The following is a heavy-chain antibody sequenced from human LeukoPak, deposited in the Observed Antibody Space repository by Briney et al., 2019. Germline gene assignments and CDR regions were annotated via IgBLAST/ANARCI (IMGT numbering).Heavy chain of an antibody. J-gene: IGHJ3*02. CDR2: INHSGST. CDR3: ARATRSHYDSSGYPLAYAFDI. V-gene: IGHV4-34*01. Sequence: PSETLSLTCAVYGGSFSGYYWSWIRQPPGKGLEWIGEINHSGSTNYNPSLKSRVTISVDTSKNQFSLKLSSVTAADTAVYYCARATRSHYDSSGYPLAYAFDIWGQGTMVTVSS. CDR1: GGSFSGYY. D-gene: IGHD3-22*01.